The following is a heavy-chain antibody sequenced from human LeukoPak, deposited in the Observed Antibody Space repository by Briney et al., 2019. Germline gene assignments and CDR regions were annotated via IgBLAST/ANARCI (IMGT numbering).Heavy chain of an antibody. CDR2: IYPSGNT. CDR1: GESISNSRHY. Sequence: SQTLSLTCTVSGESISNSRHYWSWIRQPAGKGLEWIGRIYPSGNTNYNPSLKSRLTISLDTSKNQFSLNLNSVTAADTAVYFCARDRTARDYNSENRFDPWGQGILVTVSS. J-gene: IGHJ5*02. CDR3: ARDRTARDYNSENRFDP. D-gene: IGHD5-24*01. V-gene: IGHV4-61*02.